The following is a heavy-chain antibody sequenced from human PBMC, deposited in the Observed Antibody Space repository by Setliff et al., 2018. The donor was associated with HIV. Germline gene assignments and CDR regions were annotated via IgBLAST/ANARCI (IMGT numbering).Heavy chain of an antibody. CDR1: GFTFSNFW. D-gene: IGHD3-10*01. V-gene: IGHV3-7*01. J-gene: IGHJ3*02. CDR2: IKLDGNEK. CDR3: ARSHYGLYDAFDI. Sequence: PGGSLRLSCAASGFTFSNFWMSWVRQAPGKGLEWVASIKLDGNEKYYVDSVKGRFTISRDDLKNSLYLQMNSLRVEDTAVYYCARSHYGLYDAFDIWGQGTMVTVSS.